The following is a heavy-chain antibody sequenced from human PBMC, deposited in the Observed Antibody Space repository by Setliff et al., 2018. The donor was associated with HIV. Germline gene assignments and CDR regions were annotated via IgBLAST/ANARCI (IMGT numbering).Heavy chain of an antibody. CDR3: AKDQALAGARSPFDS. D-gene: IGHD6-19*01. V-gene: IGHV3-23*01. CDR1: GFTSISYS. Sequence: GGSLRLSCAVSGFTSISYSVSWVRQAPGKGLEWVSAISITGRTTFYADCVKGRFTISRDNSKNTLYLQMNILRAEDTAVYYSAKDQALAGARSPFDSWGQGTLVTVSS. J-gene: IGHJ4*02. CDR2: ISITGRTT.